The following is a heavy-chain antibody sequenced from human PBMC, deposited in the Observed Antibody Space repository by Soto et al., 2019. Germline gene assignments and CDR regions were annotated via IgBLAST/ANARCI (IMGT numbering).Heavy chain of an antibody. D-gene: IGHD2-21*01. CDR1: GYTFSGYS. CDR2: ISGYNGNT. V-gene: IGHV1-18*04. J-gene: IGHJ6*02. Sequence: VVSVKVSCKASGYTFSGYSITWVRQAPGQGLEWMGRISGYNGNTNYARTLRDRLTLTTDTSTSTAYMELRSLTSDDTAVYYCARDVFCGGAPACPDMDVWGQGTTVTVSS. CDR3: ARDVFCGGAPACPDMDV.